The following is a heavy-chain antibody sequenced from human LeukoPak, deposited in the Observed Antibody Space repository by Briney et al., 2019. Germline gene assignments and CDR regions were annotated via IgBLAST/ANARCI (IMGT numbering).Heavy chain of an antibody. J-gene: IGHJ3*02. CDR1: GFTFSSYA. Sequence: GGSLSLSCAASGFTFSSYAMSWVRQAPGKGLEWVSAISGSGGSTYYADSVKGRFTISRDNSKNTLYLQMNSLRAEDTAVYYCAKEIPDYYDSSGYYEGAFDIWGQGTMVTVSS. V-gene: IGHV3-23*01. D-gene: IGHD3-22*01. CDR2: ISGSGGST. CDR3: AKEIPDYYDSSGYYEGAFDI.